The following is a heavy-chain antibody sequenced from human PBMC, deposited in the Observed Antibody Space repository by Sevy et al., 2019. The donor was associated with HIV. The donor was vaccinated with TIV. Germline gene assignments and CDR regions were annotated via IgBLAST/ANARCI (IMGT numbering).Heavy chain of an antibody. D-gene: IGHD1-26*01. J-gene: IGHJ4*02. Sequence: GRSLRLSCAASGFTFINYNMNWVRQAPGKGLEWVASISGSSNYIYYAESLKGRFIISRDNAKDTLYLRMNSLRADDSAVYYCARGPPDGSYEYFDYWGQGTLVTVSS. CDR3: ARGPPDGSYEYFDY. CDR1: GFTFINYN. CDR2: ISGSSNYI. V-gene: IGHV3-21*06.